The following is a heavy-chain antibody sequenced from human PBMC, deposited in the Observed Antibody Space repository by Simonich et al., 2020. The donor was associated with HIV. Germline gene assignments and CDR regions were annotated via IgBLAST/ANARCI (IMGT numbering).Heavy chain of an antibody. CDR3: ATSSGWYRIDY. CDR1: GDSISRSNW. V-gene: IGHV4-4*02. CDR2: IYHSGST. J-gene: IGHJ4*02. D-gene: IGHD6-19*01. Sequence: QVQLQESGPGLVKPSGTLSLTCAVSGDSISRSNWWSWVRQPTGKGLEGIGEIYHSGSTNVNPSLKSRVTISIDKSKNQFSLKLSSVTAADTAVYYCATSSGWYRIDYWGQGTLVIVSS.